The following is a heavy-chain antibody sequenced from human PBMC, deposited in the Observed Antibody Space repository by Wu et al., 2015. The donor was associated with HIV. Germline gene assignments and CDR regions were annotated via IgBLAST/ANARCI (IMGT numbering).Heavy chain of an antibody. CDR1: GYTFTAYF. J-gene: IGHJ4*03. CDR3: ARVVSHSSGWYDYFDN. D-gene: IGHD6-19*01. V-gene: IGHV1-2*02. Sequence: QIHLEQSGAEVKKPGASVKVSCEASGYTFTAYFIHWVRQAPGQGLEWMGWINPNSGGTNYAQKFQGRVTMTRDTSISTVYMDLSRLRSDDAAVYYCARVVSHSSGWYDYFDNWGREPGHRLL. CDR2: INPNSGGT.